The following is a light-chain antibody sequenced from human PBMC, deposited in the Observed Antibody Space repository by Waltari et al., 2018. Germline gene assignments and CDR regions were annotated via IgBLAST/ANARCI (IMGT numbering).Light chain of an antibody. CDR1: NTDVGAYNY. CDR2: DVT. V-gene: IGLV2-11*01. J-gene: IGLJ2*01. Sequence: QSALRPPRSVSGPPGLSVTVSCSGTNTDVGAYNYASWHQRHPGGAPQLIIYDVTRSRSGVPDRFSGSTSGDTTSLTTTGLQADEEAEYYCCTYAGSCPYVIFGGGTKVTVL. CDR3: CTYAGSCPYVI.